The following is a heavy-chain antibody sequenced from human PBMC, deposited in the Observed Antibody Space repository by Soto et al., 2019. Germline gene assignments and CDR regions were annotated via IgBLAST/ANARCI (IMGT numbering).Heavy chain of an antibody. CDR1: GDSVSGTNW. CDR2: IHHSGSS. J-gene: IGHJ4*02. V-gene: IGHV4-4*02. CDR3: VRAPHY. Sequence: QVQLQESGPGLVKPSGTLSLTCAVSGDSVSGTNWWSWVRRPPGKGLQWIGEIHHSGSSNYNPSLMTLVSIAVDKDKNQFSLNLSSVTAADTAVYYCVRAPHYWGQGTLVTVTS.